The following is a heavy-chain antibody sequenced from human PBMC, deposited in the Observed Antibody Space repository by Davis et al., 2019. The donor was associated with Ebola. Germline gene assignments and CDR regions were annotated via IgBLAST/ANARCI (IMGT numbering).Heavy chain of an antibody. D-gene: IGHD5/OR15-5a*01. CDR3: ARDDCVDTSLSTCGVFNGMDV. Sequence: ASVKVSCKASGYSFSDYYIHWVRQAPGQGLEWPAYFNPNSFDSYITQKFQGMLTMTRDTSINTAYLTLSRLRSEDTAVYYCARDDCVDTSLSTCGVFNGMDVWGQGTTVIVS. V-gene: IGHV1-2*02. CDR1: GYSFSDYY. J-gene: IGHJ6*02. CDR2: FNPNSFDS.